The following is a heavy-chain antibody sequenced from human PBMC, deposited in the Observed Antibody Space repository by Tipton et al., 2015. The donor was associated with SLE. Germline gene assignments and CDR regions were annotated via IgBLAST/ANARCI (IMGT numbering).Heavy chain of an antibody. CDR2: IRSKRYGATT. CDR1: GFTFGDYA. Sequence: RSLRLSCTTSGFTFGDYAMSWVRQAPGKGLEWVGFIRSKRYGATTDYATSVEGRFAISRDDSKSIAYLQMNSLKTEDTAVYYCTSGAGYSYGRTRGWFDPWGQGTLVTVSS. J-gene: IGHJ5*02. V-gene: IGHV3-49*04. D-gene: IGHD5-18*01. CDR3: TSGAGYSYGRTRGWFDP.